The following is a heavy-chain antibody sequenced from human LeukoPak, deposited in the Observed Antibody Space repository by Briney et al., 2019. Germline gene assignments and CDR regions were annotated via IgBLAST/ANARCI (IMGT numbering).Heavy chain of an antibody. CDR3: ARDRRDVYKFYYNYYGMDV. V-gene: IGHV4-59*01. CDR2: ISYSGST. J-gene: IGHJ6*02. Sequence: SSETLSLTCTVSGDSISTYYWSWVRQPPGKGLEWIGYISYSGSTNYNPSLKSRVTISVDTSKNQFSLKVSSVTAADTAVYYCARDRRDVYKFYYNYYGMDVWGQGTTVTVSS. CDR1: GDSISTYY. D-gene: IGHD5-24*01.